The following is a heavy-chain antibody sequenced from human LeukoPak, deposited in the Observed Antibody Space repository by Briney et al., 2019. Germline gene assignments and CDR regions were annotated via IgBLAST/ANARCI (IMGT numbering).Heavy chain of an antibody. Sequence: GGSLRLSCAASGFTFSSYWMSWVRQAPGKGLEWVANIKQDGSEKYYVDSVKGRFTISRDNAKNSLYLQMNSLRAEDTAVYYCARVGPWVAVVFDYWGQGTLVTVSS. CDR2: IKQDGSEK. CDR3: ARVGPWVAVVFDY. D-gene: IGHD6-19*01. CDR1: GFTFSSYW. V-gene: IGHV3-7*01. J-gene: IGHJ4*02.